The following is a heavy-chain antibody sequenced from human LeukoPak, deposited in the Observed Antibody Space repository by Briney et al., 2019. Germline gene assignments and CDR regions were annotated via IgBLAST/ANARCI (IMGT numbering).Heavy chain of an antibody. CDR3: AKDGYYDILTGYPYFDY. D-gene: IGHD3-9*01. CDR1: GFTFDDYG. J-gene: IGHJ4*02. CDR2: INWNGGST. Sequence: GGSLRLSCAASGFTFDDYGMSWVRQAPGKGLEWVSGINWNGGSTGYADSVKGRFTISRDNSKNTLYLQMNSLRAEDTAVYYCAKDGYYDILTGYPYFDYWGQGTLVTVSS. V-gene: IGHV3-20*04.